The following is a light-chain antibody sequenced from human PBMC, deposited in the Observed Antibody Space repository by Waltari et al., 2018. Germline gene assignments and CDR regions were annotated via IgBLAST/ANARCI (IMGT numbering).Light chain of an antibody. Sequence: EIVMTQSPATLSVSPGERAPPSCRAIQSVRRYLAWDQQKPGQDPRLLIYGASTRATGIPARFSGSGSGTEFTLTISSLQSEDFAVYYCQQYNNWPPLTFGGGTKVEIK. CDR3: QQYNNWPPLT. V-gene: IGKV3-15*01. CDR2: GAS. CDR1: QSVRRY. J-gene: IGKJ4*01.